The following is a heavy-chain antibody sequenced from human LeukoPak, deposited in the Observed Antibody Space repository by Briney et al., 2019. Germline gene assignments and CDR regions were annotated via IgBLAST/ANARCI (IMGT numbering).Heavy chain of an antibody. D-gene: IGHD5-24*01. CDR2: VSAANNP. V-gene: IGHV1-3*01. CDR3: AMSVEMAPIPSFDY. J-gene: IGHJ4*02. CDR1: GYIFTPHH. Sequence: ASVEVSCKTSGYIFTPHHIHWMRQAPGQGLELLGWVSAANNPEYSQKFQGRVVITRDASATTSYLELNSLRSEDTAVYYCAMSVEMAPIPSFDYWGQGTLVTVSS.